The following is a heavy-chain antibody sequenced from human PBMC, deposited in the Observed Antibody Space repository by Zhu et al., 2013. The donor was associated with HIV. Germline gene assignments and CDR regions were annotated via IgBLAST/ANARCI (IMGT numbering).Heavy chain of an antibody. CDR2: INPNSGST. D-gene: IGHD1-26*01. Sequence: QVQLMQSGAEMKKPGASVKVSCKASGYTFTGYYINWVRRVPGQGLEWIGWINPNSGSTNYAQKFQGRVSMTRDTSITTAYMELRGLISDDTAVYYCASDLWEKAFDIWGQGTMVTVSS. CDR1: GYTFTGYY. CDR3: ASDLWEKAFDI. J-gene: IGHJ3*02. V-gene: IGHV1-2*02.